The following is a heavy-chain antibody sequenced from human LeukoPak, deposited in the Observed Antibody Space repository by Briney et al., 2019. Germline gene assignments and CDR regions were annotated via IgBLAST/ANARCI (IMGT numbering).Heavy chain of an antibody. CDR1: GGSISSGGYY. J-gene: IGHJ4*02. CDR2: IYYSGST. D-gene: IGHD3-10*01. CDR3: ARDPRGYFDY. V-gene: IGHV4-31*03. Sequence: SETLSLTCTVSGGSISSGGYYWSWIRQHPGKGLEWIGYIYYSGSTYYNPSLKSRVTISVDTSKNQFSLKLSSVTAADTAVYYCARDPRGYFDYWGQGTLVTVSS.